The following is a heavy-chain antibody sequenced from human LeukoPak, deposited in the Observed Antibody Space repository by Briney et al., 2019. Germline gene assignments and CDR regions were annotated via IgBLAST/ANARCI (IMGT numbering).Heavy chain of an antibody. V-gene: IGHV3-74*01. Sequence: GGSLRLSCAASGFTLSSYEMHWVSQAPGKGLVWVSRINSDGSRTGYADSVKGRFTISRDNAKNTLYLQMNSLRAEDTAIYYCARELPREVTLDYWGQGTLVTVSS. CDR3: ARELPREVTLDY. CDR1: GFTLSSYE. D-gene: IGHD2-21*02. CDR2: INSDGSRT. J-gene: IGHJ4*02.